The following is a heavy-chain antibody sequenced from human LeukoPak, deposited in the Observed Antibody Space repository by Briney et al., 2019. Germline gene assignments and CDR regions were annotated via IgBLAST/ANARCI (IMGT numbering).Heavy chain of an antibody. D-gene: IGHD1-26*01. J-gene: IGHJ6*03. CDR3: ARASGNYYMDV. V-gene: IGHV1-8*03. CDR1: GYTFTSYD. CDR2: MNPNSGNT. Sequence: ASVKVSCKASGYTFTSYDINWVRQATGQGLEWMGWMNPNSGNTGYAQKFQGRVTITRNTSMSTAYMELSSLRSEDTAVYYCARASGNYYMDVWGKGTTVTVSS.